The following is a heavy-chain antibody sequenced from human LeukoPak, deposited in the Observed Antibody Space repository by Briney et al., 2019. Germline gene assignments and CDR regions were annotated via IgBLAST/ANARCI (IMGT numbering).Heavy chain of an antibody. Sequence: SETLSLTCAVSGGSINSNYWWTWVHQPPGKGLEWIGEVNLQGSTYYNPSLMGRVAISVDVSENHISLQLTSVTAADTSVYYCAREGGPYRPLDYSGQGTLVTVSS. CDR3: AREGGPYRPLDY. J-gene: IGHJ4*02. CDR2: VNLQGST. V-gene: IGHV4-4*02. CDR1: GGSINSNYW.